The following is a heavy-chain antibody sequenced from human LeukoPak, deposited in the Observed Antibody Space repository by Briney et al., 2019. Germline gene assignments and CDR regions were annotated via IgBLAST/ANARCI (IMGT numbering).Heavy chain of an antibody. V-gene: IGHV4-38-2*02. J-gene: IGHJ4*02. D-gene: IGHD1-26*01. CDR3: AREVGATSFDY. Sequence: SETLSLTCTVSGYSITTGHYWGWIRQPPGQGLEWIASIFLGETTYYKPSLKSRVTISVDTSKNQFSLKLSSVTAADTAVYYCAREVGATSFDYWGQGTLVTVSS. CDR1: GYSITTGHY. CDR2: IFLGETT.